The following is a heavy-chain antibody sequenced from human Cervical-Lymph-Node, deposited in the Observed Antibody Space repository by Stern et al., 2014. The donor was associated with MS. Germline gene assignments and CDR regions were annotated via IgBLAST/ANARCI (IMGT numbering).Heavy chain of an antibody. CDR1: GFTFSSYG. CDR2: IWYDGSNK. D-gene: IGHD3-10*02. J-gene: IGHJ4*02. CDR3: ARDGRGARFGDLDY. Sequence: QLVESGGGVVQPGRSLRLSCAASGFTFSSYGMHWVRQAPGKGLAWVAVIWYDGSNKYYADSVKGRFTISRDNSKNTLYLQMNSLRAEDTAVYYCARDGRGARFGDLDYWGQGTLVTVSS. V-gene: IGHV3-33*01.